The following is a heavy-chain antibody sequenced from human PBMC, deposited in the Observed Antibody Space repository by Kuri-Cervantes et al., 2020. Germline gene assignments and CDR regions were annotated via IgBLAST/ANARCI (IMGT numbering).Heavy chain of an antibody. V-gene: IGHV4-34*01. CDR2: IYYSGST. Sequence: SETLSLTCAVYGGSFSGYYWSWIRQPPGKGLEWIGNIYYSGSTYYNPSLKSRVTISVDTSKNQFSLKLSSVTAADTAVYYCARPSGNHRGQFDYWGQGTLVTVSS. J-gene: IGHJ4*02. CDR1: GGSFSGYY. CDR3: ARPSGNHRGQFDY. D-gene: IGHD1-14*01.